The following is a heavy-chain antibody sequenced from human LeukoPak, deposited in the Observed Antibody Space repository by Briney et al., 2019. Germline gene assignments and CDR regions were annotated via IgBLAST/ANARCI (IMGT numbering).Heavy chain of an antibody. CDR1: GFTFRSYA. CDR3: ARDTESDFWSGYAHAFDI. CDR2: ISYDGINK. V-gene: IGHV3-30*04. J-gene: IGHJ3*02. Sequence: GGSLRLSCAASGFTFRSYAMHWVRQAPGKGLEWVAVISYDGINKYCADSVKGRFTISRDNSKNTLYLQMNSLRVEDTAVYYCARDTESDFWSGYAHAFDIWGQGTMVTVSS. D-gene: IGHD3-3*01.